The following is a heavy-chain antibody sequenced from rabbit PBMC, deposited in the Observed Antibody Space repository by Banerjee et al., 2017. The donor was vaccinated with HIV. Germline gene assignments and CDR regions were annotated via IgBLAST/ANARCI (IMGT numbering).Heavy chain of an antibody. Sequence: QSLEESGGDLVKPGASLTLTCTASGFSLSSGYWICWVRQAPGKGLEWIGCIGTSSGSTWYASWVNGRFTISRSTSLNTVDLQMTSLTAADTASYFCARDLAGVIGWNFNLWGQGTLVTVS. CDR1: GFSLSSGYW. V-gene: IGHV1S43*01. J-gene: IGHJ4*01. CDR2: IGTSSGST. D-gene: IGHD4-1*01. CDR3: ARDLAGVIGWNFNL.